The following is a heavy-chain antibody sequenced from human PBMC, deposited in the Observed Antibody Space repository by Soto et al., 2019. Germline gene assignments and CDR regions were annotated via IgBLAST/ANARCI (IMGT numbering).Heavy chain of an antibody. CDR2: IIPALNVR. V-gene: IGHV1-69*02. D-gene: IGHD3-16*01. J-gene: IGHJ5*02. CDR1: GDIFSRFG. CDR3: ASLDSYEMGIFS. Sequence: QVQLVQSGAEVRQPGSSVTVSCKAPGDIFSRFGINWVRQAPGQGFEWMARIIPALNVRNFAHKLHARVSVTADTSTNTFYMELSSLRSDDTAVYFCASLDSYEMGIFSWGQGTLVTVSA.